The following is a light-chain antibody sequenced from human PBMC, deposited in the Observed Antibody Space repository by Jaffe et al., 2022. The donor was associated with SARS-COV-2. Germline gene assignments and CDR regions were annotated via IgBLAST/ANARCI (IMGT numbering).Light chain of an antibody. CDR3: QQYRGSPEWT. CDR1: QSVSSTY. Sequence: EIVLTQSPGTLSLSPGERATLSCRASQSVSSTYLAWYQQKPGQAPRLLIYGASSRATGIPDRFSGSGSGTDFTLTISRLEPEDFAVYYCQQYRGSPEWTFGQGTKVEVK. J-gene: IGKJ1*01. CDR2: GAS. V-gene: IGKV3-20*01.